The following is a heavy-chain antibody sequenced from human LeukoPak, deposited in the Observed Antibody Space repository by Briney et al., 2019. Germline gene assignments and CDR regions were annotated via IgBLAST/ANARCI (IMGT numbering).Heavy chain of an antibody. CDR3: ARGIFSNWFDP. J-gene: IGHJ5*02. CDR1: GFTFSSYW. V-gene: IGHV3-74*01. Sequence: GGSLRLSCAASGFTFSSYWMHWVRQAPGKGLVWVSRINSDGSSTSYADSVKSRFTISRDNAKNTLYLQMNSLRAKDTAVYYCARGIFSNWFDPWGQGTLVTVSS. CDR2: INSDGSST.